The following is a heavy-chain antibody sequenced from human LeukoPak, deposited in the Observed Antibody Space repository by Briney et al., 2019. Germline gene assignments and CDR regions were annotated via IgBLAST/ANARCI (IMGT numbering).Heavy chain of an antibody. CDR3: ARERFIRGVMTFDY. CDR2: IYYSGST. Sequence: SETLSLTCIVSGGSISSYYWSWIRQPPGKGLEWIGYIYYSGSTNYNPSLKSRVTISVDTSKNQFSLKLSSVTAADTAVYYCARERFIRGVMTFDYWGQGTLVTVSS. D-gene: IGHD3-10*01. CDR1: GGSISSYY. V-gene: IGHV4-59*01. J-gene: IGHJ4*02.